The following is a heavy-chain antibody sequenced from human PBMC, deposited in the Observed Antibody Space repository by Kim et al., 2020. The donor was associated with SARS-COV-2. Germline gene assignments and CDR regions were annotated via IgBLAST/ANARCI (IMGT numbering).Heavy chain of an antibody. J-gene: IGHJ5*02. D-gene: IGHD5-18*01. CDR3: ARAGDTAMVGNWFDP. CDR2: IKQDGSEK. V-gene: IGHV3-7*03. CDR1: GFTFSSYW. Sequence: GESLKISCAASGFTFSSYWMSWVRQAPGKGLEWVANIKQDGSEKYYVDSVKGRFTISRDNAKNSLYLQMNSLRAEDTAVYYCARAGDTAMVGNWFDPWGQGTLVTVSS.